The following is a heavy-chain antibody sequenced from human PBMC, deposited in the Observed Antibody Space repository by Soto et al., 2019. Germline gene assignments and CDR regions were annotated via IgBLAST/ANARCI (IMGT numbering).Heavy chain of an antibody. V-gene: IGHV1-69*01. CDR2: IIPIFGTA. J-gene: IGHJ6*02. CDR3: AVGKGGITSYWDYYGMDV. D-gene: IGHD3-16*01. CDR1: GGTFSSYA. Sequence: QVQLVQSGAEVKKPGSSVKVSCKASGGTFSSYAISWVRQAPGQGLEWMGGIIPIFGTANYAQKFQGRVTITADESTSTAYMELSSLRSEDTAVYYCAVGKGGITSYWDYYGMDVWGQGTTVTVSS.